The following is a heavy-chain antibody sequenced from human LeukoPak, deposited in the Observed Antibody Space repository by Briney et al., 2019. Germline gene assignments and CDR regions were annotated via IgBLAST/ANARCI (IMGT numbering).Heavy chain of an antibody. CDR1: GFTFGSYW. Sequence: GGSLRLSCAASGFTFGSYWMHWVRQAPGKGLEWVSRVNSDGSSTNYADSVKGRFTISRDNARNTLCLQMNSLRAEDTALYYCTRADTVVVVPDFWGQGTLVTVSS. D-gene: IGHD2-15*01. V-gene: IGHV3-74*01. CDR3: TRADTVVVVPDF. CDR2: VNSDGSST. J-gene: IGHJ4*02.